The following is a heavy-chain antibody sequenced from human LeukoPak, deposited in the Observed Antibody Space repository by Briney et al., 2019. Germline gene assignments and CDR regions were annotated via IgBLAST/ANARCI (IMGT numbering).Heavy chain of an antibody. J-gene: IGHJ4*02. Sequence: ASVKVSCKASGYTFTGYYMHWVRQAPGQGLEWMGWINPNSGGTNYAQKFQGRVTMTRDTSISTAYMELSSLRSEDTAVYYCARDEGRYSQYWGQGTLVTVSS. CDR1: GYTFTGYY. CDR2: INPNSGGT. V-gene: IGHV1-2*02. D-gene: IGHD1-1*01. CDR3: ARDEGRYSQY.